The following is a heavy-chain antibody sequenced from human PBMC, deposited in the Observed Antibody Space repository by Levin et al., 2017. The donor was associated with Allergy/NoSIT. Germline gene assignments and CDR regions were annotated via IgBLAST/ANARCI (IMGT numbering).Heavy chain of an antibody. CDR2: IFASGTT. J-gene: IGHJ4*02. CDR1: GGSIRSGSHR. D-gene: IGHD1-1*01. Sequence: RPSETLSLTCSVSGGSIRSGSHRWSWIRQPAGKGLEWIGRIFASGTTNYNPSLKSRVTMSIDTSKNQFSLELRSVTAADTAVYYCARGVFETTTAPGYWGQGILVTVSS. CDR3: ARGVFETTTAPGY. V-gene: IGHV4-61*02.